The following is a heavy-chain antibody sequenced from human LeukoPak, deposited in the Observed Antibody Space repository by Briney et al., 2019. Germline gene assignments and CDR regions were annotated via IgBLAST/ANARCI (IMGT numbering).Heavy chain of an antibody. J-gene: IGHJ4*02. V-gene: IGHV3-48*01. CDR3: AGVGGWYFEH. CDR2: INNRSSTL. Sequence: GGSLRLSCEASGSTFSSYSMNWVRQAPGKGLEWVSYINNRSSTLYYADSVKGRFTISRDNAKDSLYLQMDSLRAEDTAVYYCAGVGGWYFEHWGQGTLVTVSS. CDR1: GSTFSSYS. D-gene: IGHD6-19*01.